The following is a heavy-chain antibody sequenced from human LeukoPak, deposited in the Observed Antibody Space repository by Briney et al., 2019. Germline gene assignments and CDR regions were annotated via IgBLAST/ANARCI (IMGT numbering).Heavy chain of an antibody. Sequence: SETLSLTCTVSGGSISSGSYYWGWIRQPPGKGLEWIGSISYSGSTYYNPSLKSRVTISVDTSKNQFSLNLSSVTAADTAVYYCARHDIIAVAFSYWGQGTLVTVSS. CDR2: ISYSGST. CDR1: GGSISSGSYY. J-gene: IGHJ4*02. CDR3: ARHDIIAVAFSY. D-gene: IGHD6-19*01. V-gene: IGHV4-39*01.